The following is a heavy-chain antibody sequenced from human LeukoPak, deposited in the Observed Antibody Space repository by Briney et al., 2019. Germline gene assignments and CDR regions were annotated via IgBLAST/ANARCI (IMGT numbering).Heavy chain of an antibody. CDR2: IYYSGNT. V-gene: IGHV4-39*07. D-gene: IGHD2-2*01. CDR1: GGSISSSSYY. CDR3: ASRGGCSSSSCNNWFDP. Sequence: SETLSLTCTVSGGSISSSSYYWGWIRQPPGKGLEWIGSIYYSGNTYYNPSLNSLVTISVETSKNQFSLKLRSVTAADTAVYYCASRGGCSSSSCNNWFDPWGQGTLVTVCS. J-gene: IGHJ5*02.